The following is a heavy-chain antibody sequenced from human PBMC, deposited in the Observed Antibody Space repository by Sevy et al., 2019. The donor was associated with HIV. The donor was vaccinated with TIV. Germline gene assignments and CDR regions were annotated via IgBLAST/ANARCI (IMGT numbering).Heavy chain of an antibody. J-gene: IGHJ4*02. CDR2: LSFGCGEI. V-gene: IGHV3-23*01. D-gene: IGHD2-8*01. Sequence: GGSLRLSCAASGFTFSKYSMSWVRQPPGKGLEWVSTLSFGCGEINYADSVKGGFTISRDNSKSSVYLQMNNLRPEDTAVYYCAREGGTKPHDYWGQGTLVTVSS. CDR3: AREGGTKPHDY. CDR1: GFTFSKYS.